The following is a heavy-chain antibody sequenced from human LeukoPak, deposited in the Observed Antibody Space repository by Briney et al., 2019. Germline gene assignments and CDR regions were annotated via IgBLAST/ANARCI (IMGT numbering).Heavy chain of an antibody. CDR3: ATGVNYDSTSDY. CDR1: GGSISSGDYY. V-gene: IGHV4-31*03. CDR2: IYYSGST. Sequence: TSQTLSLTCTVSGGSISSGDYYWSWIRQPPGKGLEWIGYIYYSGSTYYNPSLKSRVTISVDTSKNQFSLKLSSVTAADTAVYYCATGVNYDSTSDYWGQGTLVTVSS. D-gene: IGHD3-22*01. J-gene: IGHJ4*02.